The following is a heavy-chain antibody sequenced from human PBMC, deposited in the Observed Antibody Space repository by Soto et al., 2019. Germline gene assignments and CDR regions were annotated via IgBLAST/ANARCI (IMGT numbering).Heavy chain of an antibody. Sequence: QVQLVQSGAEVKKPGASVKVSCKASGYTFTSYGISWVRQAPGQGLEWMGWISAYNGNTNYAQKLQGRVTMTTDTTTSTVYMELRSLRSNAKAVNYCASVVRSSGNCSEDWGQGTLVSVYS. CDR1: GYTFTSYG. CDR3: ASVVRSSGNCSED. CDR2: ISAYNGNT. D-gene: IGHD6-19*01. V-gene: IGHV1-18*01. J-gene: IGHJ4*02.